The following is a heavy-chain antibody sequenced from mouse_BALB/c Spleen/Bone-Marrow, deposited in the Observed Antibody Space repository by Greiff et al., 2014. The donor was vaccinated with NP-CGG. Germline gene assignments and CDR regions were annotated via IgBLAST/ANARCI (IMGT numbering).Heavy chain of an antibody. D-gene: IGHD2-1*01. CDR1: GYTFTDYN. CDR3: ARCYYGSHYFDY. Sequence: EVQLQQSGAELVKPGASVKISCRASGYTFTDYNMDWVKQSHGKSLEWIGDINPKYDTTTYNQKFKGKATLTVDKSSSTVYMELRSLTSENTAVYYCARCYYGSHYFDYWGQSTTLTVSS. J-gene: IGHJ2*01. CDR2: INPKYDTT. V-gene: IGHV1-18*01.